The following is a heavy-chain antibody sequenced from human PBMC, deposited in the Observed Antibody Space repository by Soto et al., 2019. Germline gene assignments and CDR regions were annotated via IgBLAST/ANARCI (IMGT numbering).Heavy chain of an antibody. J-gene: IGHJ6*02. CDR3: ARRYNWNYYYYGMDV. CDR2: ISPTGSTP. CDR1: GFTFSDYY. Sequence: GSLILSCAASGFTFSDYYMSWIRQAPGKGLEWISYISPTGSTPYYADSVRGRFTISRDNAKNSLYLQMSSLRAEDTAVYYCARRYNWNYYYYGMDVWGQGTTVTVSS. V-gene: IGHV3-11*01. D-gene: IGHD1-20*01.